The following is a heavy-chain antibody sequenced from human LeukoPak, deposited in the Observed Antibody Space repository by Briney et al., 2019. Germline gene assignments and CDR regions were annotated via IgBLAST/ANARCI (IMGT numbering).Heavy chain of an antibody. Sequence: GGSLRLSCAASGFTFSSYAMHWVRQAPGKGLEWVAVISYDGSNKYYADSVKGRFTISRDNSKNTLYLQMNSLRAEDTAVYYCARDHALRFLEWHNSFDYWGQGTLVTVSS. CDR2: ISYDGSNK. CDR3: ARDHALRFLEWHNSFDY. V-gene: IGHV3-30-3*01. J-gene: IGHJ4*02. CDR1: GFTFSSYA. D-gene: IGHD3-3*01.